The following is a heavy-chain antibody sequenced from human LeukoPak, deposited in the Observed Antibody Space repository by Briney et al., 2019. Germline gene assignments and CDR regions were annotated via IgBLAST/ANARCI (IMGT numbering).Heavy chain of an antibody. CDR3: ARDVEMATITRGVDAFDI. CDR1: GFTFSSYG. Sequence: GRSLRLSCAASGFTFSSYGMHWVRQAPGKGLEWVAVIWYDGSNKYYADSVKGRFTISRDNSKNTLYLQMNSLRAEDTAVYYCARDVEMATITRGVDAFDIWGQGTMVTVSS. D-gene: IGHD5-24*01. V-gene: IGHV3-33*01. J-gene: IGHJ3*02. CDR2: IWYDGSNK.